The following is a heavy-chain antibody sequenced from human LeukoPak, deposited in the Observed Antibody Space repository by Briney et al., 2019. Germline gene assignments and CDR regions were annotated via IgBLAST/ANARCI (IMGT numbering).Heavy chain of an antibody. CDR2: INPSGSTI. V-gene: IGHV3-11*01. CDR1: GFTFSGYY. CDR3: ARGGSSSDP. J-gene: IGHJ5*02. D-gene: IGHD6-6*01. Sequence: GGSLRLSCEGSGFTFSGYYMSWIRQAPGKGLEWVSYINPSGSTIYYADSVKGRFTISRDNAKKSLDLQMYSLRAEDTAVYYCARGGSSSDPWGQGTLVTVSS.